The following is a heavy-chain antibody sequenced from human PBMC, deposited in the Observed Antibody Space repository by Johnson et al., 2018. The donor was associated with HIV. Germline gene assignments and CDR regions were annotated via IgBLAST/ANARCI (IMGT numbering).Heavy chain of an antibody. J-gene: IGHJ3*02. D-gene: IGHD6-19*01. Sequence: QVQLVESGGGVVQSGRSLRLSCAASGFTFSSYAMHWVRQAPGKGLEWVAVISYDGSNKYYADSVKGRFTISRDNSKNTLYLQMNSLRAEDTAVYYCARDWGLYSSGWYVDAFDIWGQGTMVTVYS. CDR3: ARDWGLYSSGWYVDAFDI. V-gene: IGHV3-30-3*01. CDR2: ISYDGSNK. CDR1: GFTFSSYA.